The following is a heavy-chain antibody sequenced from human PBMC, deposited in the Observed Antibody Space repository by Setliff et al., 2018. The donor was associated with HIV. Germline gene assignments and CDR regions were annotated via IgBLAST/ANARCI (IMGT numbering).Heavy chain of an antibody. CDR3: ARVLLKDTSGYRAYYYYYMDV. V-gene: IGHV4-61*01. D-gene: IGHD3-22*01. J-gene: IGHJ6*03. Sequence: SETLSLTCSVSGDSVSSVNYYWSWIRQPPGKGLEWIGYIYYSGSTNYNPSLESRVTISVDTSKNQFSLKLSSVTAADTAVYYCARVLLKDTSGYRAYYYYYMDVWGKGTTVTVSS. CDR2: IYYSGST. CDR1: GDSVSSVNYY.